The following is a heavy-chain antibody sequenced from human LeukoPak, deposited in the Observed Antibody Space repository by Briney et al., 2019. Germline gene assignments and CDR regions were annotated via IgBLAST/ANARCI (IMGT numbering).Heavy chain of an antibody. CDR3: AKGVGATPDYFDY. V-gene: IGHV3-30*02. Sequence: PGGSLRLSCAASGFTFSSYGMHWVRQAPGQGLEWVAFIRYDGSNKYYADSVKGRFTISRDNSKNTLYLQMNSLRAEDTAVYYCAKGVGATPDYFDYWGQGTLVTVSS. CDR2: IRYDGSNK. CDR1: GFTFSSYG. D-gene: IGHD1-26*01. J-gene: IGHJ4*02.